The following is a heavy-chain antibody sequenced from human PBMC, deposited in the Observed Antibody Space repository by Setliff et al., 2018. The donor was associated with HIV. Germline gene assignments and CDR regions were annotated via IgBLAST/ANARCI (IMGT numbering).Heavy chain of an antibody. CDR3: AKDGHYDSSGYSDY. Sequence: SGGSLRLSCAASGFTFKNYGMHWARQAPGKGLEWLAFIQYDGSNKYYADSVKGRFTISRDNSKNTLYLQMNSLRAEDTAVYYCAKDGHYDSSGYSDYWGQGTLVTVSS. D-gene: IGHD3-22*01. CDR1: GFTFKNYG. V-gene: IGHV3-30*02. J-gene: IGHJ4*02. CDR2: IQYDGSNK.